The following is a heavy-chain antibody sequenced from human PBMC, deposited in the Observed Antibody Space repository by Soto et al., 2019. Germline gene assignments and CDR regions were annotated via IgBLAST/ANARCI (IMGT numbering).Heavy chain of an antibody. CDR2: MSFDGTYK. J-gene: IGHJ4*02. Sequence: QVQLAESGGGVVQPGRSLRLCCIGSGFRFSDYGMHWVRQAPGKGLEWVAMMSFDGTYKYSADSVKGRFIISRDNSKNTLYLQMNSLRAEDTAVYYCAKDRRDGEYNSVFDFWGQGTLVTVSS. CDR1: GFRFSDYG. CDR3: AKDRRDGEYNSVFDF. V-gene: IGHV3-30*18. D-gene: IGHD4-17*01.